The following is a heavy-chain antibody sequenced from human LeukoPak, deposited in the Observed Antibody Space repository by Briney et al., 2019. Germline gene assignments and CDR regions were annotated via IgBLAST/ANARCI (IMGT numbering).Heavy chain of an antibody. V-gene: IGHV3-30*02. D-gene: IGHD1-26*01. CDR2: IRYDGSNR. J-gene: IGHJ4*02. CDR3: AGTVVGATRPSPDY. Sequence: PGGSLRLSCAASGFTFSSYGMHWVRQAPGKGLEWVAFIRYDGSNRNYGDSVKGRFTISRDNPKNTLYLQMNSLRAEDTAVYYCAGTVVGATRPSPDYWGQGTLVTVSS. CDR1: GFTFSSYG.